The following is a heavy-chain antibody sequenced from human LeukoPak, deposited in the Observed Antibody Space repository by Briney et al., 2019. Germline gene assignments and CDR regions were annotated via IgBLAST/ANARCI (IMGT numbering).Heavy chain of an antibody. CDR2: IYSGGST. CDR1: GFTVSSNY. CDR3: AKDLAAWIQLWDPGTDYFDY. Sequence: GGSLRLSCAASGFTVSSNYMSWVRQAPGKGLEWVSVIYSGGSTYYADSVKGRFTISRDNSKNTLYLQMNSLRAEDTAVYYCAKDLAAWIQLWDPGTDYFDYWGQGTLVTVSS. J-gene: IGHJ4*02. D-gene: IGHD5-18*01. V-gene: IGHV3-53*05.